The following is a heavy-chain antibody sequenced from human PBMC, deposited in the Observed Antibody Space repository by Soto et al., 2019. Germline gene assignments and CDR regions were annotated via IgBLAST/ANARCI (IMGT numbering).Heavy chain of an antibody. CDR1: GFTFSSYA. D-gene: IGHD6-13*01. Sequence: QVQLVESGGGVVQPGRSLRLSCAASGFTFSSYAMHWVRQAPGKGLEWVAVISYDGSNKYYADSVKGRFTISRDNSKNTLYLQMNSLRAEDTAVYYCAREIWTRVYQPEGLDLGMDVWGQGTTVTVSS. CDR2: ISYDGSNK. V-gene: IGHV3-30-3*01. J-gene: IGHJ6*02. CDR3: AREIWTRVYQPEGLDLGMDV.